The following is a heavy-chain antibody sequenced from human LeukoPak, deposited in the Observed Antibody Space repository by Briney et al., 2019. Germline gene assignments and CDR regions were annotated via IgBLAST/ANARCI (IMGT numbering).Heavy chain of an antibody. V-gene: IGHV3-30-3*01. CDR3: ARPLHGDFYPDAFDI. CDR2: ISYDGSNK. CDR1: GFTFGSYA. J-gene: IGHJ3*02. Sequence: PGRSLRLSCAASGFTFGSYAMHWVRQAPGKGLEWVAVISYDGSNKYYADSVKGRFTISRDNSKNTLYLQMNSLRAEDTAVYYCARPLHGDFYPDAFDIWGQGTMVTVSS. D-gene: IGHD2-21*02.